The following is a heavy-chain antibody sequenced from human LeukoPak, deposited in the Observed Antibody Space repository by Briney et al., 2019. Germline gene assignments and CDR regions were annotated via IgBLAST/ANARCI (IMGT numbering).Heavy chain of an antibody. CDR2: IYPGDSDT. Sequence: GESLKISCQGSGYRFTSYWIGWVRQMPGKGLEWMGIIYPGDSDTRYSPSFQGQVTISADKSISTAYLQWSSLKASDTAMYYCASGVVATIQYFQHWGQGTLVTVSS. V-gene: IGHV5-51*01. CDR3: ASGVVATIQYFQH. CDR1: GYRFTSYW. J-gene: IGHJ1*01. D-gene: IGHD5-12*01.